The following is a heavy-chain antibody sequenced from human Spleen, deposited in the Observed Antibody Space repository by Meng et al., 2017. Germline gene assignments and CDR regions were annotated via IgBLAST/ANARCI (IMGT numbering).Heavy chain of an antibody. CDR1: GGSISSSNW. V-gene: IGHV4-4*02. CDR3: ARDPPFDS. Sequence: GQLQASGPGPVTPDGTLSLTRGVSGGSISSSNWWSWVRQPPGKELEWIGEISHRGNTKYNPSLKSRVTISVDKSKNQFSLRLTSVTAADTAVYYCARDPPFDSWGQGTLVTVSS. J-gene: IGHJ4*02. CDR2: ISHRGNT.